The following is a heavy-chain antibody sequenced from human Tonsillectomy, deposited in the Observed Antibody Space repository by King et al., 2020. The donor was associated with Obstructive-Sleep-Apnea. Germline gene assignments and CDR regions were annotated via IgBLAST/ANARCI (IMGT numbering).Heavy chain of an antibody. V-gene: IGHV4-59*08. CDR2: IYYSGST. J-gene: IGHJ2*01. D-gene: IGHD3-10*01. CDR3: ARHARGDWYFDL. Sequence: QLQESGPGLVKPSETLSLTCTVSGGSISSYYWSWIRQPPGKGLEWIGYIYYSGSTNYNPSLKSRVIISVDTSKNQLSLKLSSVTAADTAVYYCARHARGDWYFDLWGRGTLVTVSS. CDR1: GGSISSYY.